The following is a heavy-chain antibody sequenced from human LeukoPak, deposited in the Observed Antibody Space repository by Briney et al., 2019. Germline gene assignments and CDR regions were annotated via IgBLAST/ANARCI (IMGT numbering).Heavy chain of an antibody. CDR2: IWYDGSNK. V-gene: IGHV3-33*06. Sequence: GGSLRLSCAASGFTFSSYGMHWVRQAPGKGLEWVAVIWYDGSNKYYADSVKGRFTISRDNSKNTLYLQMNSLRAEDTAVYYCAKTSGYPPQDYYMDVWGKGTTVTDSS. CDR1: GFTFSSYG. D-gene: IGHD3-22*01. J-gene: IGHJ6*03. CDR3: AKTSGYPPQDYYMDV.